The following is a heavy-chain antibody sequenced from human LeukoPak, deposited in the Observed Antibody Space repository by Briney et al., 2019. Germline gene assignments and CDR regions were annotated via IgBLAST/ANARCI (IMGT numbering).Heavy chain of an antibody. Sequence: SQTLSLTCAISGDSVSSNSAAWNWIRQSPSRGLEWLGRTYYRSKWYNDYAVSVKSRITINPDTSKNQFSLQLNSATPEDTAVYYCARIGGYSSGRDFDYWGQGTLVTVSS. J-gene: IGHJ4*02. D-gene: IGHD6-19*01. CDR3: ARIGGYSSGRDFDY. CDR1: GDSVSSNSAA. CDR2: TYYRSKWYN. V-gene: IGHV6-1*01.